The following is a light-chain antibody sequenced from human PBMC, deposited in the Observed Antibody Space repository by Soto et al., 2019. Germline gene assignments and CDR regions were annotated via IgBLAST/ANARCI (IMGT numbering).Light chain of an antibody. Sequence: QSALTQPASVSGSPGQSITISCTGTSSDVGGYNYVSWYQQHPGKAPKLMIYDVSNRPSEVSNRFSGSKSDNTASLTISGLQAEDEADYYCSSYTTSNTLVFGGGTKLTVL. CDR3: SSYTTSNTLV. J-gene: IGLJ3*02. V-gene: IGLV2-14*01. CDR2: DVS. CDR1: SSDVGGYNY.